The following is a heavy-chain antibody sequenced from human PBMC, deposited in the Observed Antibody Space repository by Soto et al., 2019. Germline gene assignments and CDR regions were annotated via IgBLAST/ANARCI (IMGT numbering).Heavy chain of an antibody. CDR3: ARDNGIAGSFDP. D-gene: IGHD6-13*01. CDR1: GFAFTSCS. V-gene: IGHV3-48*02. Sequence: LRLSCAAAGFAFTSCSMNWVRQAPGKGVEWFSYISISSRTIYYADSVKGRFTISRDDAKNSLYLQMNSLRDEDTSVYCCARDNGIAGSFDPWGEGTLVTVS. J-gene: IGHJ5*02. CDR2: ISISSRTI.